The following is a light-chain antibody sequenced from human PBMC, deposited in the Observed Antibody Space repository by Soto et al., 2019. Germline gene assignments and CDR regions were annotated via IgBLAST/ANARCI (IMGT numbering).Light chain of an antibody. CDR1: SGHSSYI. CDR2: LEGSGSY. Sequence: QPVLTQSSSASASLGSSVKLTCTLSSGHSSYIIAWHQQQPGKAPRYLMKLEGSGSYNKGSGVPDRFSGSSSGADRYLTISNLQAEDEAYYYCENCDSNPVVFGGGTKLAVL. CDR3: ENCDSNPVV. V-gene: IGLV4-60*03. J-gene: IGLJ2*01.